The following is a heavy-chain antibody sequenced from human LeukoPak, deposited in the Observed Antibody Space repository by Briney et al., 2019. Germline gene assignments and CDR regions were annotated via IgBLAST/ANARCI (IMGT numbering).Heavy chain of an antibody. V-gene: IGHV3-23*01. CDR2: VSDSGRDS. CDR1: GFTFSNYA. CDR3: AKHPWGFDFWTGYYYVVS. D-gene: IGHD3/OR15-3a*01. J-gene: IGHJ4*02. Sequence: GGSLRLSCAASGFTFSNYAMSWVRQAPGKGLEWVSAVSDSGRDSYYTDSMKGRFTISRDNSNNTLYLHMNNLRAEDTAVYYCAKHPWGFDFWTGYYYVVSWGQGTLVTVSP.